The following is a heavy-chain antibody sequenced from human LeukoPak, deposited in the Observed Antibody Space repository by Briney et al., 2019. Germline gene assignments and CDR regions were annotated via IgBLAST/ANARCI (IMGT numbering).Heavy chain of an antibody. D-gene: IGHD3-10*01. V-gene: IGHV4-59*11. CDR3: ARGGGSPRN. CDR2: IYFTGTT. Sequence: PSETLSLTCTVSGGSINNHYWSWIRQPPGMGLEWVGYIYFTGTTNYNPSLKSRVTISLDKSKNQFSLKLSSVIATDTAIYYCARGGGSPRNWGQGTLVTVSS. CDR1: GGSINNHY. J-gene: IGHJ4*02.